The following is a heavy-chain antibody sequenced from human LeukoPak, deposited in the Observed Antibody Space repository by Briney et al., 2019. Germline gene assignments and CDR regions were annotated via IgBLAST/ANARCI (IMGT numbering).Heavy chain of an antibody. Sequence: PSETLSLTCTVSGGSISSSSYYWGWIRQPPGKGLEWIGSIYYSGSTYYNPPLKSRVTISVDTSKNQFSLKLSSVTAADTAVYYCATPLEVGWFDPWGQGTLVTVSS. CDR2: IYYSGST. CDR3: ATPLEVGWFDP. J-gene: IGHJ5*02. D-gene: IGHD2-15*01. CDR1: GGSISSSSYY. V-gene: IGHV4-39*07.